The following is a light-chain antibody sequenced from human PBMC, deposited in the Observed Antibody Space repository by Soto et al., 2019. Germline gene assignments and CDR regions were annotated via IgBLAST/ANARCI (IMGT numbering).Light chain of an antibody. V-gene: IGLV2-14*03. Sequence: QSALTQPASVSGSPGQSITISCTGASNDVGAYNYVSWYQHHPGKAPKLMIYDVRNRPSGISNRFSGSKSGNTASLTISGLQAEDEAYYYCSSYTISSTPGVVFGGGTKLTVL. CDR3: SSYTISSTPGVV. CDR2: DVR. CDR1: SNDVGAYNY. J-gene: IGLJ2*01.